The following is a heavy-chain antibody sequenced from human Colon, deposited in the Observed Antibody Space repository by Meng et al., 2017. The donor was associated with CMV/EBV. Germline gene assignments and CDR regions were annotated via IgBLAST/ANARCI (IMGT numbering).Heavy chain of an antibody. CDR1: GGSISSYW. D-gene: IGHD2-21*02. CDR3: AREMTAIWNWLDS. Sequence: SETLSLTCAVSGGSISSYWWSWIRQSPGKGLEWIGHIYHSGSTIYNPSLKSRVTISLDTSKNQFSLKLSSVTAAVTAVYYCAREMTAIWNWLDSWGQGTLVTVSS. V-gene: IGHV4-59*01. J-gene: IGHJ5*01. CDR2: IYHSGST.